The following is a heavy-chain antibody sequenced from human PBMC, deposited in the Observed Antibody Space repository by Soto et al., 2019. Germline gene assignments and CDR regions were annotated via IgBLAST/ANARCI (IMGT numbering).Heavy chain of an antibody. V-gene: IGHV3-23*01. CDR3: AKDKDWWEPLFYYVMDA. J-gene: IGHJ6*04. CDR2: ISGSGGST. D-gene: IGHD1-26*01. CDR1: GFTFSSYA. Sequence: TGGSLRLSCAAYGFTFSSYAMSWVRQAPGKGLEWVSAISGSGGSTYYADSVKGRFTISRDNSKNTLYLQMNSLRAEDTAGYYCAKDKDWWEPLFYYVMDAWGKGTNVTFSS.